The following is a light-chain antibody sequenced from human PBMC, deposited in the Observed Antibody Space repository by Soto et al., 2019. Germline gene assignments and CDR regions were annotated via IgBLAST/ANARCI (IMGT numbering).Light chain of an antibody. CDR2: GDN. Sequence: QSVLTQPPAASGTPGQGVTISCSGSNSNIGSNTVNWYQQVPGTAPTVLIFGDNQRPSGVPDRFSGSKSGTSASLAISGLQSEDEADYYCAAWDDSLNAVVFGGGTKVTVL. V-gene: IGLV1-44*01. CDR1: NSNIGSNT. CDR3: AAWDDSLNAVV. J-gene: IGLJ2*01.